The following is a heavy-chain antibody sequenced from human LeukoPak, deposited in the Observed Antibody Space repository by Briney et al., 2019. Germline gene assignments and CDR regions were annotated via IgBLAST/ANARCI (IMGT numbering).Heavy chain of an antibody. CDR2: IYPGDSDT. CDR3: ARPPFI. V-gene: IGHV5-51*01. Sequence: GESLQISCKGSGYSFSSNWIGWVREMPGKGLEWMGIIYPGDSDTRYSPSFQGQVTISVDKSISTAYLQWSSLKASDTAMYYCARPPFIWGQGTMVTVSS. CDR1: GYSFSSNW. J-gene: IGHJ3*02.